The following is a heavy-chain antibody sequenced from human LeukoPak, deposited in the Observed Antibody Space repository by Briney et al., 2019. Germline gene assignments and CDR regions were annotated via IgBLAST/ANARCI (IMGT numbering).Heavy chain of an antibody. J-gene: IGHJ3*02. CDR2: IRYDGSKK. CDR1: GFTFSSYG. Sequence: GGSLRLSCAASGFTFSSYGMHWVHQAPGKGLEWVAFIRYDGSKKDYTDSVKGRFTISRDNSKNTLYLQMNSLRTEDTAVYYCAKDRIPAALMAFVIWGQGTMVTVSS. D-gene: IGHD2-2*01. V-gene: IGHV3-30*02. CDR3: AKDRIPAALMAFVI.